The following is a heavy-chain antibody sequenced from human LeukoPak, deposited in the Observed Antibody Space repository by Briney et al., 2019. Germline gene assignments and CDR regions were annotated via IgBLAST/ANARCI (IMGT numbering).Heavy chain of an antibody. J-gene: IGHJ3*02. D-gene: IGHD3-22*01. CDR2: INPNSGGT. Sequence: ASVKVSCKASGYTFTSFGITWVRQAPGQGLEWMGWINPNSGGTNYAQKFQGWVTMTRDTSISTAYMELSRLRSDDTAVYYRARRMGYYYDSSGYSAEGFDIWGQGTMVTVSS. CDR1: GYTFTSFG. CDR3: ARRMGYYYDSSGYSAEGFDI. V-gene: IGHV1-2*04.